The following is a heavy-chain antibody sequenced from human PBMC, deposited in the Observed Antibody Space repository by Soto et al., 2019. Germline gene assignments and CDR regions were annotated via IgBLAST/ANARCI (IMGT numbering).Heavy chain of an antibody. J-gene: IGHJ5*01. Sequence: QVELVESGGGVVQPGRSLRLSCAASGFTFSVYGMHWVRQAPGKGLEWVAVISDDGSDKYYGDSVKGRFTISRDNSKNMLSLQMNSLRVEDTAVYYCAKDVNSGYTGGWFYSWGQGTLVTVS. D-gene: IGHD5-12*01. CDR3: AKDVNSGYTGGWFYS. V-gene: IGHV3-30*18. CDR2: ISDDGSDK. CDR1: GFTFSVYG.